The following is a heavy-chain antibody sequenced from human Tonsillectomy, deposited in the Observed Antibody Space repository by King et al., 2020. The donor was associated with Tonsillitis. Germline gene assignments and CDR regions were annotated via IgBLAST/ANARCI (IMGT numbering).Heavy chain of an antibody. CDR1: GFPFNNYA. CDR2: ISGCGGST. Sequence: VQLVESGGGLVQPGGSLRLSCAASGFPFNNYAMSWVRQPPGKGLEWVSAISGCGGSTYYADSVKGRFTISRDNSKNTQYLQMNSLRVEDTAVYYCAKELGDEVGDGFDIWGQGTMVTVSS. V-gene: IGHV3-23*04. J-gene: IGHJ3*02. D-gene: IGHD1-26*01. CDR3: AKELGDEVGDGFDI.